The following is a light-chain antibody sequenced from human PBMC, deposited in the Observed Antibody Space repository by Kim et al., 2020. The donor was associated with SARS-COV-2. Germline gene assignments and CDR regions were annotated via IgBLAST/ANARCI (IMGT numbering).Light chain of an antibody. CDR1: QSVSSK. Sequence: EIVLTQSPATLPVSPGERATLSCRASQSVSSKLAWYQQKPGQAPRLLIYGASTRATGIPARFSGSRSGTEFTLTISSLQSEDFAVYYCQQYNGWPPALTFGGGTKVDIK. J-gene: IGKJ4*01. V-gene: IGKV3-15*01. CDR3: QQYNGWPPALT. CDR2: GAS.